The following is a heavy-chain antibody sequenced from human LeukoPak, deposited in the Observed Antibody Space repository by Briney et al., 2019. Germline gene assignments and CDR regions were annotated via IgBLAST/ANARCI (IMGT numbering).Heavy chain of an antibody. D-gene: IGHD5-18*01. Sequence: GGSLRLSCAASGFTFSSYSMNWVRQAPGKGLEWVSSISSSSSYIYYADSVKGRFTISRDNAKNSLYLQMNSQRAEDTAVYYCARAEGRDTALSHYWGQGTLVTVSS. CDR3: ARAEGRDTALSHY. J-gene: IGHJ4*02. CDR1: GFTFSSYS. CDR2: ISSSSSYI. V-gene: IGHV3-21*01.